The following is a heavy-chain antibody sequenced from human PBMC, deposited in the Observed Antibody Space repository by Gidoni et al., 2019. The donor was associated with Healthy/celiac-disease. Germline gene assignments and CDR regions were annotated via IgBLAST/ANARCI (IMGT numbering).Heavy chain of an antibody. V-gene: IGHV3-48*01. J-gene: IGHJ4*02. D-gene: IGHD4-17*01. CDR2: ISSSSSTI. Sequence: EVQLVESGGGLVQPGGSLRLSCAASGFTFSSYSMNWVRQAPGKGLEWVSYISSSSSTIYYADSVKGRFTISRDNAKNSLYLQMNSLRAEDTAVYYCARDRHDYGDYDWGQGTLVTVSS. CDR3: ARDRHDYGDYD. CDR1: GFTFSSYS.